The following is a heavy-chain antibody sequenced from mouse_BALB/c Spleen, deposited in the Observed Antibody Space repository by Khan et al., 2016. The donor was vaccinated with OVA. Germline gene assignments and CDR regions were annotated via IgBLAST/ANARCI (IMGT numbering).Heavy chain of an antibody. Sequence: EVQLQESGPGLVKPSQSLSLTCSVTGYSITSGYFWNWIRQFPGNKLEWMGYIRYDGNSNYNPSLQNRISITRATSKNQFFLTLTLLPPEDTSTFYCARGGSSGPAWFAYWGQGTLVTVSA. D-gene: IGHD3-1*01. J-gene: IGHJ3*01. CDR3: ARGGSSGPAWFAY. CDR2: IRYDGNS. CDR1: GYSITSGYF. V-gene: IGHV3-6*02.